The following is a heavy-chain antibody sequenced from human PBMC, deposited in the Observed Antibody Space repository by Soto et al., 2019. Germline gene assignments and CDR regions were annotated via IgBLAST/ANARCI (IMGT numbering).Heavy chain of an antibody. J-gene: IGHJ4*02. CDR2: ISGSGGST. CDR3: VRADPRDLSSLGVSPLDY. CDR1: GFTFSIYA. Sequence: GGSLRLSCAASGFTFSIYAMSWVRQAPGKGLEWVSAISGSGGSTYYADSVKGRFTISRDNAKNSLYLLMNSLRAEDTAVYYCVRADPRDLSSLGVSPLDYWGQGTLVTVSS. V-gene: IGHV3-23*01. D-gene: IGHD3-16*01.